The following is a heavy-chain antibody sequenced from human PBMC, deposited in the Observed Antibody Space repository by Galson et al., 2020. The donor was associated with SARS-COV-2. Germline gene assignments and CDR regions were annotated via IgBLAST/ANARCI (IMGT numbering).Heavy chain of an antibody. Sequence: GESLKISCAASGFTFSSYDMHWVRQATGKGLEWVSAIGTAGDTHYPGSVKGRFTISRENAKNSLYLQMNSLRAGDTAVYYCARGVTMVRGLKPYYYYGMDVWGQGTTVTVSS. J-gene: IGHJ6*02. V-gene: IGHV3-13*01. CDR1: GFTFSSYD. D-gene: IGHD3-10*01. CDR2: IGTAGDT. CDR3: ARGVTMVRGLKPYYYYGMDV.